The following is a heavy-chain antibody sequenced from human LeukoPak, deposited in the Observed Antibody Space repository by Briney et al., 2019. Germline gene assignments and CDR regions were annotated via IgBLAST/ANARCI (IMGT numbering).Heavy chain of an antibody. CDR1: GFTFSNYG. Sequence: GGSLRLSCAASGFTFSNYGMHWVRQAPGKGLEWVAFIRYDGSNKYYADSVKGRFTISRDNSKNTLYLQMNSLRAEDTVVYYCAKDHSYYDFWRNYYYYYYMDVWGKGTTVTVSS. D-gene: IGHD3-3*01. CDR2: IRYDGSNK. CDR3: AKDHSYYDFWRNYYYYYYMDV. V-gene: IGHV3-30*02. J-gene: IGHJ6*03.